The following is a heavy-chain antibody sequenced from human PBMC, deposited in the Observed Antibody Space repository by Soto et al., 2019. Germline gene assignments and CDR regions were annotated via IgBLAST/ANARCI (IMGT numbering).Heavy chain of an antibody. CDR2: ISGSGSHT. CDR3: AKDPNYDFLSGYENKDAFDV. V-gene: IGHV3-23*01. J-gene: IGHJ3*01. D-gene: IGHD3-3*01. Sequence: EVQLLESGGGLVQPGGSLRLSCAASGFAFGSEAMSWVRQAPGKGLECVATISGSGSHTYYAASVKGRFTISRDNSKNTVSLQMNRLTAADTATYYCAKDPNYDFLSGYENKDAFDVWGQGTMVTVSS. CDR1: GFAFGSEA.